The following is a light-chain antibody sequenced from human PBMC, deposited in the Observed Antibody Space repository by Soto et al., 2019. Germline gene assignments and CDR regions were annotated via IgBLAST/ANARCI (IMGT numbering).Light chain of an antibody. J-gene: IGKJ1*01. CDR1: QSVSSTY. CDR3: QQSYSTTWT. CDR2: NAS. V-gene: IGKV3D-20*02. Sequence: EIVLTQSPATLSVSPGERVTLSCRASQSVSSTYLAWSQQKPGQAPRLLISNASSGASGIPDRLSGSGFGKDFTLTISSLQPEDFATYSCQQSYSTTWTFGQGTKVDI.